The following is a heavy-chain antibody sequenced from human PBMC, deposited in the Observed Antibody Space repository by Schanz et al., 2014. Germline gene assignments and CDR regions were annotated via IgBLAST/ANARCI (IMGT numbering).Heavy chain of an antibody. CDR1: RFTFSSYG. CDR3: VREGSTTPVAGLRSFDWLGRFDY. V-gene: IGHV3-33*01. CDR2: IWYDGSNK. D-gene: IGHD3-9*01. Sequence: QVQLVESGGGVVQPGRSLRLSCAASRFTFSSYGMHWARQAPGKGLEWVAVIWYDGSNKYYADSVKGRFTISRDNSKNTLFLQMNSLRAEDTAVYYCVREGSTTPVAGLRSFDWLGRFDYWGQGALVTVSS. J-gene: IGHJ4*02.